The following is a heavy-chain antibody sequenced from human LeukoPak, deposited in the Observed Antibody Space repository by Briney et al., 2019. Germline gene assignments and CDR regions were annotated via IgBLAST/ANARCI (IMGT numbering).Heavy chain of an antibody. V-gene: IGHV4-4*07. Sequence: SETLSLTCTVSGGSISSYYWSWLRQPAGKGLEWLGRIYTSGSTNYNPSLKRRVTISVDTSKNQFSLKLSSVTAADTAVYYCATNSGSYGWFDPWGQGTLVTVSS. CDR3: ATNSGSYGWFDP. CDR1: GGSISSYY. J-gene: IGHJ5*02. CDR2: IYTSGST. D-gene: IGHD1-26*01.